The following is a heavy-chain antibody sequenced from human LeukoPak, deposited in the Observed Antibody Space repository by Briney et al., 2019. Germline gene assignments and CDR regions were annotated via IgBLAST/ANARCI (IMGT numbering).Heavy chain of an antibody. V-gene: IGHV4-34*01. D-gene: IGHD5-24*01. CDR1: GGSFSGYY. Sequence: PSETLSLTCAVYGGSFSGYYWSWIRQPPGKGLEWIGEINQSGSTNYNPSLKSRVTISVDTSKNQFSLKLSSVTAADTAVYYCARQKKGATNYYMDVWVKGPRSPSP. CDR3: ARQKKGATNYYMDV. J-gene: IGHJ6*03. CDR2: INQSGST.